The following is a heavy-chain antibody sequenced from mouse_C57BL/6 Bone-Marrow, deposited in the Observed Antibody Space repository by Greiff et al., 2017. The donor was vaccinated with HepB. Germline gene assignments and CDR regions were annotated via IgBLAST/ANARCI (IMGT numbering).Heavy chain of an antibody. CDR2: IYPGDGDT. V-gene: IGHV1-82*01. CDR3: ARDYYGYDVGY. CDR1: GYAFSSSW. J-gene: IGHJ2*01. Sequence: QVQLQQSGPELVKPGASVKISCKASGYAFSSSWMNWVKQRPGKGLEWIGRIYPGDGDTNYNGKFKGKATLTADKSSSTAYMQLSSLTSEDSAVYFCARDYYGYDVGYWGQGTTLTVSS. D-gene: IGHD2-2*01.